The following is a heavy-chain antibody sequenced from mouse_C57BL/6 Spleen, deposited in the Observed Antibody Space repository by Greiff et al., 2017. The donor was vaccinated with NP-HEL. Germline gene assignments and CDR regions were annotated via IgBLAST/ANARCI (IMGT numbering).Heavy chain of an antibody. V-gene: IGHV1-80*01. CDR1: GYAFSSYW. CDR2: IYPGDGDT. D-gene: IGHD1-1*01. J-gene: IGHJ2*01. Sequence: VQGVESGAELVKPGASVKISCKASGYAFSSYWMNWVKQRPGKGLEWIGQIYPGDGDTNYNGKFKGKATLTADKSSSTAYMQLSSLTSEDSAVYFCASSHYYGSPFDYWGQGTTLTVSS. CDR3: ASSHYYGSPFDY.